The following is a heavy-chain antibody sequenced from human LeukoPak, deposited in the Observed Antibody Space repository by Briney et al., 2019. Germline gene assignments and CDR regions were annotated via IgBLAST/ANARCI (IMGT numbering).Heavy chain of an antibody. CDR3: ARGHSGWYDY. V-gene: IGHV3-23*01. CDR2: ISGSGGST. D-gene: IGHD6-19*01. Sequence: GGPLRLSCAASGFTFSSYAMSWVRQAPGKGLEWVSAISGSGGSTYYADSVKGRFTTSRDNSKNTLYLQMNSLRAEDTAVYYCARGHSGWYDYWGQGTLVTVSS. J-gene: IGHJ4*02. CDR1: GFTFSSYA.